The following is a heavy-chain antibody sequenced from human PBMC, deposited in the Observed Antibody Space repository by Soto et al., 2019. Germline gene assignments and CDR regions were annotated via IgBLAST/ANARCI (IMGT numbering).Heavy chain of an antibody. CDR3: ASGYYDSSGYYVLDY. CDR1: GFTFSSNY. J-gene: IGHJ4*02. V-gene: IGHV3-53*01. D-gene: IGHD3-22*01. Sequence: GSLRLYCAASGFTFSSNYMSWVRQAPGKGLEWVSVIYRGGTTYYADSVKGRFTISRDNSKNTLYLQMNSLRAEDTAVYYCASGYYDSSGYYVLDYWGQGTLVTVSS. CDR2: IYRGGTT.